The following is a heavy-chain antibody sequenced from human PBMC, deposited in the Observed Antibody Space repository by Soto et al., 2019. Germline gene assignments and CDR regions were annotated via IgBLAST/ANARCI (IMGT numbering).Heavy chain of an antibody. D-gene: IGHD6-19*01. V-gene: IGHV1-18*01. CDR1: GYTFTSYG. CDR2: ISAYNGNT. CDR3: ATGGGQWLEKYYFDY. J-gene: IGHJ4*02. Sequence: ASVKVSCKASGYTFTSYGISWVRQAPGQGLEWMGWISAYNGNTNYAQKLQGRVTMTEDTSTDTAYMELSSLRSEDTAVYYCATGGGQWLEKYYFDYWGQGTLVTVSS.